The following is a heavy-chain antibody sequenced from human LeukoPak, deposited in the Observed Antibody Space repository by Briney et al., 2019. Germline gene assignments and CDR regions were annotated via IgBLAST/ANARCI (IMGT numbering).Heavy chain of an antibody. CDR2: ISAYNGNT. J-gene: IGHJ4*02. D-gene: IGHD3-10*01. CDR3: ARDEDGSGSYSGFDY. CDR1: GYTFTSYG. Sequence: ASVKVSCKASGYTFTSYGISWVRQAPGQGLEWMGWISAYNGNTNYAQKLQGRVTMTTDTSTSTAYMELRSLRSDDAAVYYCARDEDGSGSYSGFDYWGQGTLVTVSS. V-gene: IGHV1-18*01.